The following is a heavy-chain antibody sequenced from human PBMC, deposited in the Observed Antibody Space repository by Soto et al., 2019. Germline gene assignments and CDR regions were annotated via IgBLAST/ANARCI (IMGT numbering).Heavy chain of an antibody. J-gene: IGHJ3*01. D-gene: IGHD1-7*01. CDR1: GFTFNTYV. Sequence: EVQLLESGGGLVQPGGSLRLSCAASGFTFNTYVMNWVRQAPGKGLEWVSTISYSADKTHYADSVKGRFTISRDNSRATLFLQMTSLRADDAAVYYCARRARTATTNWGAFDVWGQGTMVTVSS. V-gene: IGHV3-23*01. CDR3: ARRARTATTNWGAFDV. CDR2: ISYSADKT.